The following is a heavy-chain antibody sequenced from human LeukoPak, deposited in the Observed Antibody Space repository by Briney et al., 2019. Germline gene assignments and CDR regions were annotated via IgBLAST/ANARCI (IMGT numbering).Heavy chain of an antibody. J-gene: IGHJ4*02. CDR2: IYTSGST. CDR1: GGSISSGSYY. V-gene: IGHV4-61*02. Sequence: SQTLSLTCTASGGSISSGSYYWSWIRQPAGKGLEWIGRIYTSGSTNYNPSLKSRVTISVDTSKNQFSLKLSSVTAADTAVYYCARDGEYYDSSGIDYWGQGTLVTVSS. D-gene: IGHD3-22*01. CDR3: ARDGEYYDSSGIDY.